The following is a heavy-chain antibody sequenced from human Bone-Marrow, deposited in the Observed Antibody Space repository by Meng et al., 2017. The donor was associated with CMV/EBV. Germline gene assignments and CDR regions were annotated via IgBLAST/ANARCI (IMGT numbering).Heavy chain of an antibody. CDR2: IKSKTDGGTT. Sequence: GGSLRLSCAASGFTFSNAWMSWVRQAPGKGLEWVGRIKSKTDGGTTDYAAPVKGRFTIPRDDSKNTLYLQMNSLKPEDTAVYYCTTYCSSTSCPAAAGWYFDLWGRGTLVTVSS. V-gene: IGHV3-15*01. CDR1: GFTFSNAW. CDR3: TTYCSSTSCPAAAGWYFDL. D-gene: IGHD2-2*01. J-gene: IGHJ2*01.